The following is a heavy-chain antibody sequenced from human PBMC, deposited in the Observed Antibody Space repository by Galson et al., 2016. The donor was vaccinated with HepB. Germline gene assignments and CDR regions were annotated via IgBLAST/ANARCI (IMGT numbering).Heavy chain of an antibody. D-gene: IGHD3-3*01. CDR1: GDSISSRSHY. Sequence: SETLSLTCTASGDSISSRSHYWGWIRQPPGKGLEWIGHVYYNGTTYYKPSLKSRLTISVDTSKNQFSLKLRSVTAADTALYYCARWAIFGVIINYWGQGTLVAVSS. CDR3: ARWAIFGVIINY. CDR2: VYYNGTT. V-gene: IGHV4-39*01. J-gene: IGHJ4*02.